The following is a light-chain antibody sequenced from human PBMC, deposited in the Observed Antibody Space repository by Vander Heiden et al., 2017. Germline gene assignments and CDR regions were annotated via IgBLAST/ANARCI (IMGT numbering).Light chain of an antibody. J-gene: IGLJ3*02. V-gene: IGLV1-44*01. CDR1: SSNIGSNA. CDR2: TNY. CDR3: ATWDDSLTWPV. Sequence: QSVLTQQPTASGTPGQRVTISCAGGSSNIGSNAVNWYQHLPGAAPKLLIYTNYQRPSGVPDRFSGSKSGTSASLAISGLQSEDEAEYYCATWDDSLTWPVFGGGTKLTVL.